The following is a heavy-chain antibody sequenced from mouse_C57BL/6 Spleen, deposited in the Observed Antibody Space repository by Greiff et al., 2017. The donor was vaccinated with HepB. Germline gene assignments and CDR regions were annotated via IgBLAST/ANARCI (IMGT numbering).Heavy chain of an antibody. Sequence: VQLQQSGAELVRPGASVTLSCKASGYTFTDYEMHWVKQTPVHGLEWIGAIDPETDGTAYNQKFKGKAILTADKSSSTAYMELRSLTSEDSAVYYCTRTYYGSSFDYWGQGTTLTVSS. CDR1: GYTFTDYE. CDR2: IDPETDGT. J-gene: IGHJ2*01. D-gene: IGHD1-1*01. V-gene: IGHV1-15*01. CDR3: TRTYYGSSFDY.